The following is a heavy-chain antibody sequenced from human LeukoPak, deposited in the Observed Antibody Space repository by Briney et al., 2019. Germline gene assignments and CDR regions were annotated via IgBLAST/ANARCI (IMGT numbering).Heavy chain of an antibody. V-gene: IGHV4-4*07. D-gene: IGHD6-13*01. CDR3: ARDRGDSSSWYGYYYYYMDV. CDR2: IYTSGST. CDR1: GGSISSYY. Sequence: SETLSLTCTVSGGSISSYYWSWIRQPAGKGLEWIGRIYTSGSTNHNPSLKSRVTISVDTSKNQFSLKLSSVTAADTAVYYCARDRGDSSSWYGYYYYYMDVWGKGTTVTVSS. J-gene: IGHJ6*03.